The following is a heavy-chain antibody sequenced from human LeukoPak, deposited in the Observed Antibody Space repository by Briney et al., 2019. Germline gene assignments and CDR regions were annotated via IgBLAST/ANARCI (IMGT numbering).Heavy chain of an antibody. CDR3: ARGGGSIRHSYYYYVDV. Sequence: PGGSLRLSCAASGFTFSDYFMGWVRQAPGKGLEWVSYITNNGRKTYYADSMKGRFTISRGNAKNSLYLRMNSLRDEDTALYYCARGGGSIRHSYYYYVDVWGKGTSVTVSS. V-gene: IGHV3-11*01. CDR2: ITNNGRKT. CDR1: GFTFSDYF. D-gene: IGHD2-15*01. J-gene: IGHJ6*03.